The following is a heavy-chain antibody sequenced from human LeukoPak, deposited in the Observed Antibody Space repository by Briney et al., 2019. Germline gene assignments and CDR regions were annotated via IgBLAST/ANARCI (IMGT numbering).Heavy chain of an antibody. Sequence: GGSLRLSCAASGFTFSSYGIHWVRQAPGKGLEWVAVISYDGSNKYYADSVKGRFTISRDNFKNTLYLQMNSLRAEDTAEYYCAKERLRIFGALGYWDQGTLVTVSS. CDR2: ISYDGSNK. CDR1: GFTFSSYG. J-gene: IGHJ4*02. D-gene: IGHD3-3*01. CDR3: AKERLRIFGALGY. V-gene: IGHV3-30*18.